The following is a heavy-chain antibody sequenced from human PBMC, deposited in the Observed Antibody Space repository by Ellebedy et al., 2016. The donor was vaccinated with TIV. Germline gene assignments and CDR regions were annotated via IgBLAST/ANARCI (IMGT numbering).Heavy chain of an antibody. CDR3: APRAIRAPN. J-gene: IGHJ4*02. CDR2: ISGDGTST. CDR1: GFTFSSYV. V-gene: IGHV3-23*03. D-gene: IGHD1-26*01. Sequence: GESLKISCSASGFTFSSYVMSWVRQAPGKGLEWVSVISGDGTSTYYLDSVKGRLTISRDNSKNTVYLQMNSLRADDTAVYYCAPRAIRAPNWGQGTLVTVSS.